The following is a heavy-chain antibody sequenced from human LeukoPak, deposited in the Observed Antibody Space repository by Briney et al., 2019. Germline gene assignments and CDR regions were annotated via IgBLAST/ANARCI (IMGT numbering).Heavy chain of an antibody. D-gene: IGHD3-10*01. V-gene: IGHV3-30*02. CDR1: GFTFDYYG. CDR3: AKGSLLWFGELSPPYYFDY. J-gene: IGHJ4*02. Sequence: GGSLRLSCAASGFTFDYYGMIWVRQAPGKGLEWVAFIRYDGSNKYYADSVKGRFTISRDNAKNTLYLQMNSLRAEDTAVYYCAKGSLLWFGELSPPYYFDYWGQGTLVTVSS. CDR2: IRYDGSNK.